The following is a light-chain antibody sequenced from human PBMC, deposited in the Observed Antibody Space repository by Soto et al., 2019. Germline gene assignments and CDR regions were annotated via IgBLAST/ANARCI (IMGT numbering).Light chain of an antibody. CDR2: EVN. CDR3: SSYAGSNNFGV. V-gene: IGLV2-8*01. Sequence: SVLTQPPSASGSPGQSVTISCTGTSSDVGGYNYVSWYQQHPGKAPKLMIYEVNKRPSGVPDRFSGSKSGNTASLTVSGFQSEDEAYYYCSSYAGSNNFGVFGTGTKVTVL. CDR1: SSDVGGYNY. J-gene: IGLJ1*01.